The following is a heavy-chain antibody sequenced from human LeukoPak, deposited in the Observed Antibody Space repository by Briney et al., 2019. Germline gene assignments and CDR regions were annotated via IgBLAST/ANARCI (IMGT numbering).Heavy chain of an antibody. CDR1: GGSISSSNYY. CDR3: ARDYYGSGSYFLGWFDP. Sequence: SETLSLTCSVSGGSISSSNYYWGWIRQPPGKGLEWIGCIYYSGSTYYNASLKSRVTLSVDTSKNQFSLKLTSMTAADTALYYCARDYYGSGSYFLGWFDPWGQGTLVTVSS. D-gene: IGHD3-10*01. CDR2: IYYSGST. J-gene: IGHJ5*02. V-gene: IGHV4-39*07.